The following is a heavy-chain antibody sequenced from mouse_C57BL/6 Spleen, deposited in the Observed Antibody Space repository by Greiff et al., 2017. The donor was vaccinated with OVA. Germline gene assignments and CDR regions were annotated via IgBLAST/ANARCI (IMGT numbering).Heavy chain of an antibody. D-gene: IGHD2-3*01. Sequence: VQLQQPGAELVKPGASVKLSCKASGYTFTSYWMQWVKQRPGQGLEWIGEIDPSDSYTNYNQKFKGKATLTVDTSSSTAYMQLSSLTSEDSAVYYCARSDDGYPYWGQGTLVTVSA. CDR2: IDPSDSYT. J-gene: IGHJ3*01. V-gene: IGHV1-50*01. CDR1: GYTFTSYW. CDR3: ARSDDGYPY.